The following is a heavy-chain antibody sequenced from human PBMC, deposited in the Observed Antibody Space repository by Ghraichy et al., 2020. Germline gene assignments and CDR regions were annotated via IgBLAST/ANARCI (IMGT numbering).Heavy chain of an antibody. V-gene: IGHV4-34*01. Sequence: SETLSLTCAVYGGSFSGYYWSWIRQPPGKGLEWIGEINHSGSTNYNPSLKSRVTISVDTSKNQFSLKLSSVTAADTAVYYCARISPSTGNLFDYWGQGTLVTVSS. D-gene: IGHD2-8*02. J-gene: IGHJ4*02. CDR1: GGSFSGYY. CDR2: INHSGST. CDR3: ARISPSTGNLFDY.